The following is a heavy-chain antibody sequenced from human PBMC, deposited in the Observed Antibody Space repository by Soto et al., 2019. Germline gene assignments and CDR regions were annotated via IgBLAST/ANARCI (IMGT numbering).Heavy chain of an antibody. CDR1: GFTFSDYY. CDR3: ARDWGNWNPDNDAFDI. CDR2: ISSSGSTI. V-gene: IGHV3-11*01. D-gene: IGHD1-20*01. J-gene: IGHJ3*02. Sequence: GGSLRLSCAASGFTFSDYYMSWIRQAPGKGLEWVSYISSSGSTIYYADSVKGRFTISRDNAKNSLYLQMNSLRAEDTAVYYCARDWGNWNPDNDAFDIWGQGTMVTVSS.